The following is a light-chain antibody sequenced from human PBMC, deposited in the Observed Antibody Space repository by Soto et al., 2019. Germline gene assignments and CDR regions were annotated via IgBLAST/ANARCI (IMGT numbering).Light chain of an antibody. Sequence: DIHLTQSPSFLSASVGYRFTITCRASQGISSYLAWYQQKPGKAPKLLIYAASTLQSGVPSRFSGSGSGTEFTLTISSLQPEDFETYYCQQLNSYPLTFGGGTKVDIK. V-gene: IGKV1-9*01. CDR2: AAS. J-gene: IGKJ4*01. CDR1: QGISSY. CDR3: QQLNSYPLT.